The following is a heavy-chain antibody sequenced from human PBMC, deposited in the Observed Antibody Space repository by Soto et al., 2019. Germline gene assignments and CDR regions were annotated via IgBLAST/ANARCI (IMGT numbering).Heavy chain of an antibody. Sequence: QVQLVQSGAEVKKPGSSVKVSCEASRGSFNSFAVSWVRQSPGQGLEWMGGTIPIVGSTKYAQKFQGRVTITTDEPARTAYMELRNLGSDDTAGYYCARGPDSSGFYLFDLWGQGTLVTVSS. D-gene: IGHD3-22*01. J-gene: IGHJ4*02. CDR1: RGSFNSFA. V-gene: IGHV1-69*01. CDR2: TIPIVGST. CDR3: ARGPDSSGFYLFDL.